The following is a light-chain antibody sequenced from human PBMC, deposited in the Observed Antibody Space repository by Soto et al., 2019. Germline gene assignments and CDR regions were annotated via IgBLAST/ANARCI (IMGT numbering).Light chain of an antibody. CDR1: SSDVGGYNY. CDR3: SSHAGSTVV. J-gene: IGLJ2*01. V-gene: IGLV2-8*01. CDR2: DVA. Sequence: QSALTQPPSASGSPGQSVTISCTGTSSDVGGYNYVSWYQQFPGEAPKLMIYDVAKRPSGVPDRFSGSKSGNTASLTVSGLLAEDEADYYCSSHAGSTVVFGGGTKLTVL.